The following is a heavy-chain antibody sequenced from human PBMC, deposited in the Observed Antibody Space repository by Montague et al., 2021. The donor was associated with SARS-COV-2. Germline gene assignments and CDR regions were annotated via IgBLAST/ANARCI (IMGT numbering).Heavy chain of an antibody. V-gene: IGHV4-39*07. CDR1: GGSISSSSYY. CDR2: INHSGST. Sequence: SKTLSLTCTVSGGSISSSSYYWSWIRQPPGKGLEWIGEINHSGSTNYNPSLKSRVTISVDTSKNQFSLKLSSVTAADTAVYYCTRGDLRYSSSWYLDYWGQGTMVTVSS. CDR3: TRGDLRYSSSWYLDY. J-gene: IGHJ4*02. D-gene: IGHD6-13*01.